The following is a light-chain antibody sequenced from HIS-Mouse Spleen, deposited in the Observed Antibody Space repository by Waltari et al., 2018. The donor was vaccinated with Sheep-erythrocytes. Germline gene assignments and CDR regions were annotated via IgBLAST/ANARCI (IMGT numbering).Light chain of an antibody. CDR2: GAS. V-gene: IGKV3-20*01. CDR1: QSVSSSY. Sequence: IVLTQSPGTLSLSPGESATLPCRASQSVSSSYLAWYQQKPGQAPRLLIYGASSRATGIPDRFSGSGSGTDFTLTISRLEPEDFAVYYCQQYGSSLRTFGQGTKVEIK. J-gene: IGKJ1*01. CDR3: QQYGSSLRT.